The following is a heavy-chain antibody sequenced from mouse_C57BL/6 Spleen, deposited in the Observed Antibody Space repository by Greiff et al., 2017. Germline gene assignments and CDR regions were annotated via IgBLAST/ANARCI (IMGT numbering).Heavy chain of an antibody. V-gene: IGHV5-16*01. CDR1: GFTFSDYY. D-gene: IGHD3-3*01. CDR3: ARGDPYYYAMDY. Sequence: EVKLVESEGGLVQPGSSMKLSCTASGFTFSDYYMAWVRQVPEKGLEWVANINYDGSSTYYLDSLKSRFIISRDNAKNILYLQMSSLKSEDTATYYCARGDPYYYAMDYWGQGTSVTVSS. J-gene: IGHJ4*01. CDR2: INYDGSST.